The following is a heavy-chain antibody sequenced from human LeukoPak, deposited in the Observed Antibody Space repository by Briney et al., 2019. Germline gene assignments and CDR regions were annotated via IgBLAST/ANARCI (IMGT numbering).Heavy chain of an antibody. CDR1: GYTFTSYA. Sequence: ASVKVSCKASGYTFTSYAMHWVRQAPGQRLEWMGWINAGNGNTKYSQKFQGRVTITRDTSASTAYMELSSLRSEDTAVYYCARGYSYGTPGWDYWGQGTLVTVSS. D-gene: IGHD5-18*01. CDR3: ARGYSYGTPGWDY. V-gene: IGHV1-3*01. J-gene: IGHJ4*02. CDR2: INAGNGNT.